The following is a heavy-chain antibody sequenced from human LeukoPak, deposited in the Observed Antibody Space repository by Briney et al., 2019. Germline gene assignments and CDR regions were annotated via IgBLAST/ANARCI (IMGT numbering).Heavy chain of an antibody. CDR2: VYHLGNT. J-gene: IGHJ5*02. CDR1: GASITDHNW. V-gene: IGHV4-4*02. Sequence: SETLTLTCAVSGASITDHNWWSWGRRSPDKGLEWIGEVYHLGNTNYNPSLEGRVTMSVDKAKNQFSLTVTSVTAADTALYSCARVVTIRGSGFWFDPWGQGTLVTVSS. CDR3: ARVVTIRGSGFWFDP. D-gene: IGHD3-3*01.